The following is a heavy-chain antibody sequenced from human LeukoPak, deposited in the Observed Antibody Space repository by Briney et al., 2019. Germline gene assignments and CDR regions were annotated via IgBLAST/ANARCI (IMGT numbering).Heavy chain of an antibody. J-gene: IGHJ6*03. CDR1: GGSFNGYY. CDR2: VNYSGTT. Sequence: PSETLSLTCTVYGGSFNGYYWSWNRQPPGKGLEWIGEVNYSGTTNYNPSLTSRVTISVDTSKNQFSLKLSSVTAADTAVYYCARFKSQLRQYYYYMDVWGKGTTVTVSS. D-gene: IGHD2-2*01. V-gene: IGHV4-34*01. CDR3: ARFKSQLRQYYYYMDV.